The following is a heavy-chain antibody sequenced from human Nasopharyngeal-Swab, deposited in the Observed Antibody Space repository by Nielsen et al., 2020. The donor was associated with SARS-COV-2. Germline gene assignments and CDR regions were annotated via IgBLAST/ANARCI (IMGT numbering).Heavy chain of an antibody. V-gene: IGHV1-8*01. CDR1: GDIFTDDD. Sequence: AAVKVTCKAAGDIFTDDDINWVGRETGQGREWRGWMNSKSGNTGYAQKSQGRVTMTRNTSRSTAYMELSSLSSEDTAVYYCARGFIVATIFHYYYYMAVWGKGTTVTVSS. D-gene: IGHD5-12*01. CDR2: MNSKSGNT. CDR3: ARGFIVATIFHYYYYMAV. J-gene: IGHJ6*03.